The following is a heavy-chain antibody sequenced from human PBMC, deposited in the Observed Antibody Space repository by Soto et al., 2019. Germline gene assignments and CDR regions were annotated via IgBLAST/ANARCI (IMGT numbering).Heavy chain of an antibody. J-gene: IGHJ4*02. CDR1: GFTFGTYD. Sequence: QVQLVESGGGVVQPGRSLSLSCAATGFTFGTYDMHWVRQAPGRGLEWVAVISYDGTVKYYADSVRGRLTISRDNPGNTLYLQMSSLRAEDTAVYHCARKMRTGVGPGPDYWGQGTLVTVSS. V-gene: IGHV3-30*03. CDR2: ISYDGTVK. CDR3: ARKMRTGVGPGPDY. D-gene: IGHD2-8*02.